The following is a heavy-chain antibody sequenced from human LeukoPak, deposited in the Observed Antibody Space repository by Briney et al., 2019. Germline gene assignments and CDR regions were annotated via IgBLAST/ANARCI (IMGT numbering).Heavy chain of an antibody. CDR1: GYSISSGYY. V-gene: IGHV4-38-2*02. CDR2: IYHSGST. J-gene: IGHJ4*02. D-gene: IGHD4-23*01. Sequence: PSETLSLTCIVSGYSISSGYYWGWIRQPPGKGLEWIGSIYHSGSTNYNPSLKSRVTMSVDTSKNQFSLKLSSVTAADTAVYYCARDWPRLRWSLDYWGQGTLVTVSS. CDR3: ARDWPRLRWSLDY.